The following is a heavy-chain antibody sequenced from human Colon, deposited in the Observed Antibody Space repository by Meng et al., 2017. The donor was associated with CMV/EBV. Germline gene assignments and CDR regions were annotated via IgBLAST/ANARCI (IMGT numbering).Heavy chain of an antibody. CDR2: ILRDGFTT. CDR3: ARRGQV. V-gene: IGHV3-23*01. Sequence: GGSLRLSCVASEYTSRSYAMDWVRQAPGKGLEWVSAILRDGFTTYYADSVKGRFTISRDNSKNTLYLQMNSLRAEDTAVYFCARRGQVWGQGTLVTVSS. CDR1: EYTSRSYA. J-gene: IGHJ4*02.